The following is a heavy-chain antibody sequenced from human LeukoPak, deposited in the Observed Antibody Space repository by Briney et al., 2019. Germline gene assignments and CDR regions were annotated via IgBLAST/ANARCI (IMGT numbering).Heavy chain of an antibody. Sequence: GGSLRVSCAASGVTFSSYAMSWVRQAPGKGLEWVSAISGSGGSTYYADSVKGRFTISRDNSKTTLYLQMKSLRAEDTAVYYCTKLHPSNHELDPWGEGNLVTVS. D-gene: IGHD4-11*01. CDR2: ISGSGGST. CDR1: GVTFSSYA. J-gene: IGHJ5*02. CDR3: TKLHPSNHELDP. V-gene: IGHV3-23*01.